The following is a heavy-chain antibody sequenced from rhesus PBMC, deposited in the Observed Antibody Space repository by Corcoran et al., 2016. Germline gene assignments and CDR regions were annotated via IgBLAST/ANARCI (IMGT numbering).Heavy chain of an antibody. CDR3: ARDTATPLDY. Sequence: QVQLQESGPGVVKPSETLSLTCAVSGGSISDSYRWSWIRQPPGKGLGWIGYIYGSSTSTNSNPTLNSVVTISKDTSKNLFSLQLSSVTAADTAVYYCARDTATPLDYWGQGVLVTVSS. CDR1: GGSISDSYR. V-gene: IGHV4S10*01. J-gene: IGHJ4*01. CDR2: IYGSSTST. D-gene: IGHD5-12*01.